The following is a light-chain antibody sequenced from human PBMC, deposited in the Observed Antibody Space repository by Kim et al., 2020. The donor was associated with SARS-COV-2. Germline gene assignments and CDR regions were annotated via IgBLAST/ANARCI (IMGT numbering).Light chain of an antibody. CDR2: DAS. CDR1: HGISNS. CDR3: QKYNSAPWT. V-gene: IGKV1-27*01. J-gene: IGKJ1*01. Sequence: ASVGDTETISGRGSHGISNSLAWYKQKPGKGPKVLIYDASTLQSGVPSRFSGSGSGTDFTLTISSLQPEDVATYYCQKYNSAPWTLGQGTKVDIK.